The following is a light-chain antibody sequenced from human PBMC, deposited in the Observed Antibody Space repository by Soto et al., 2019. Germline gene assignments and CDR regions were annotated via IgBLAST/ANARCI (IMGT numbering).Light chain of an antibody. CDR1: QSVSSTY. CDR3: QHYGSSLYT. J-gene: IGKJ2*01. V-gene: IGKV3-20*01. CDR2: GVS. Sequence: EFVLTQSPGTLSLSPGERATLSCRASQSVSSTYLAWYQQKPGQAPRLLIYGVSSRAAGIPDRFSGSGSGTDFTLTISGLEPEDFAVYYCQHYGSSLYTFGQGTKLVIK.